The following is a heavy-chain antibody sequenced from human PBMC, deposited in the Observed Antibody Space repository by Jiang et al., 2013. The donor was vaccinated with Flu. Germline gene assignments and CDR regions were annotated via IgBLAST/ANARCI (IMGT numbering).Heavy chain of an antibody. CDR1: GFTFSSYE. J-gene: IGHJ4*02. D-gene: IGHD3-10*01. V-gene: IGHV3-48*03. CDR2: ISSSGSTI. Sequence: PGGSLRLSCAASGFTFSSYEMNWVRQAPGKGLEWVSYISSSGSTIYYADSVKGRFTISRDNAKNSLYLQMNSLRAEDTAVYYCARAEIGEWVYYFDYWGRGTLVTVSS. CDR3: ARAEIGEWVYYFDY.